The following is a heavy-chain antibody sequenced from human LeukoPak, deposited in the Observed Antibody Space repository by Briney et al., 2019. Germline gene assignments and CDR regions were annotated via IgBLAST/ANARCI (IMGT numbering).Heavy chain of an antibody. D-gene: IGHD3-10*01. CDR3: ARVRYGSGSYYNYYYYYMDV. J-gene: IGHJ6*03. CDR1: GFTFDDYG. V-gene: IGHV3-20*04. CDR2: INWNGGST. Sequence: GGSLRLSCAASGFTFDDYGMSWVRQAPGKGLEWVSGINWNGGSTGYADSVKSRFTISRDNAKNSLYLQMSSLRAEDTALYYCARVRYGSGSYYNYYYYYMDVWGKGTTVTVSS.